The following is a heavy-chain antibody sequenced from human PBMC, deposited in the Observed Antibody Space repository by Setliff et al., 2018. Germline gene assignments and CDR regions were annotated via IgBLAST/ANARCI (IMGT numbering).Heavy chain of an antibody. Sequence: ASVKVSCKASGYTFTSYYMHWVRQAPGQGLEWMGIINPSGGSTSYAQKFQGRVTMTRDTSTSTVYREMSSLRSEERAVYYCAREGWGGPRAFDIWGQGTMVTVS. V-gene: IGHV1-46*01. CDR1: GYTFTSYY. D-gene: IGHD1-26*01. CDR2: INPSGGST. CDR3: AREGWGGPRAFDI. J-gene: IGHJ3*02.